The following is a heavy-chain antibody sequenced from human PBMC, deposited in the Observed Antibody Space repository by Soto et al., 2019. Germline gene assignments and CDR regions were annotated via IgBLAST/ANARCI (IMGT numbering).Heavy chain of an antibody. J-gene: IGHJ4*02. CDR3: AHRLGGYTWNDGYLDY. CDR1: GFSLTSRPMG. V-gene: IGHV2-5*02. Sequence: QITLKESGPTLVTPTQTLTLTCSFSGFSLTSRPMGVGWVRQPPGKALEWLAVIYWDDDKRYSPALRSRLTITKDTSKNQEVLTVTNMDPVDTATYYCAHRLGGYTWNDGYLDYWGQGTLVTVSS. CDR2: IYWDDDK. D-gene: IGHD1-20*01.